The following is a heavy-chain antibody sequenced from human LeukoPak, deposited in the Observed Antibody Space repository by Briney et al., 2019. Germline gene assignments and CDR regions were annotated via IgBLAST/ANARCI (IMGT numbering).Heavy chain of an antibody. Sequence: GGSLRLSCAASGFTFSSSAMSWVRQAPGKGLEWVSPICGSGGSTYYADSVKGRFTISRDNSKNTLYLQMNSLRAEDTAVYYCAHISSSWPDYWGQGTLVTVSS. V-gene: IGHV3-23*01. D-gene: IGHD6-13*01. CDR3: AHISSSWPDY. J-gene: IGHJ4*02. CDR1: GFTFSSSA. CDR2: ICGSGGST.